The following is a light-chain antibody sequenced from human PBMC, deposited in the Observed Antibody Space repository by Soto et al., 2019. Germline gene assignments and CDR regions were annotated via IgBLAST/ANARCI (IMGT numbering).Light chain of an antibody. CDR3: QQYGSSPPWT. J-gene: IGKJ1*01. V-gene: IGKV3-20*01. CDR1: QSVSSSY. Sequence: EIVLTQSPGTLPLSPGERATLSCRASQSVSSSYLAWYQQKPGQAPRLLIYGASSRATGIPDRFGGSGSGTYFTLTISRLEPEDFAVYYCQQYGSSPPWTFGQGTKVEIK. CDR2: GAS.